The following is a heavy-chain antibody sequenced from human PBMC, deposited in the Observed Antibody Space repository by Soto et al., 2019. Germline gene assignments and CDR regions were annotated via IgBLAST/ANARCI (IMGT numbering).Heavy chain of an antibody. D-gene: IGHD3-3*01. Sequence: SETLSLTCTLSGSSVSSGTNYWCWIRHPPGNVLEWIGYIYYSGSTNYNTSLKSRVSISVDTSKNQFSLMLSSVTAADTAVYYCARRFLEWLPNNWFAPWGQGTLVTIS. CDR2: IYYSGST. CDR3: ARRFLEWLPNNWFAP. V-gene: IGHV4-61*01. J-gene: IGHJ5*02. CDR1: GSSVSSGTNY.